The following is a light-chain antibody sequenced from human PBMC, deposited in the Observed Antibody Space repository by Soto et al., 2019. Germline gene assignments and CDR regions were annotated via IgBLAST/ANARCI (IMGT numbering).Light chain of an antibody. V-gene: IGLV3-1*01. CDR3: QAWDSRSYVV. J-gene: IGLJ3*02. CDR2: QDN. Sequence: SYELTQPPSVSVSPGQTAIITCSGDKLGNKYTCWYQQKPGQSPVLVIYQDNKRPSGIPERFSGSTSGNTATLTISGTQAMDAADYCCQAWDSRSYVVFGGGTKLTVL. CDR1: KLGNKY.